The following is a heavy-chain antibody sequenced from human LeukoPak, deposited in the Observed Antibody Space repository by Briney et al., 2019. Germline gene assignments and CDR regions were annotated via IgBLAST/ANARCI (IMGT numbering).Heavy chain of an antibody. Sequence: GASVKVSCKASGYTFTSYAMHWVRQAPGQRLEWMGWINAGNGNTKYSQEFQGRVTITRDTSASTAYMELSSLRSEDTAVYYCARGQYCSGGSCYKRGGSSDYWGQGTLVTVSS. CDR1: GYTFTSYA. J-gene: IGHJ4*02. CDR2: INAGNGNT. CDR3: ARGQYCSGGSCYKRGGSSDY. D-gene: IGHD2-15*01. V-gene: IGHV1-3*03.